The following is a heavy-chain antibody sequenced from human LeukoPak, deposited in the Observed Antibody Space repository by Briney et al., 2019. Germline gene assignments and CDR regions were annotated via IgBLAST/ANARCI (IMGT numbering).Heavy chain of an antibody. CDR3: AKALFGDRRVGAFDI. J-gene: IGHJ3*02. Sequence: GGSLRLSCAASGFTFSRYGMSWVRQAPGKGLEWVSAISGSGGSTYYADSVKGRFTISSDNSKNTLYLQMNSLRAEDTAIYYCAKALFGDRRVGAFDIWGLGTMLTVSS. D-gene: IGHD3-10*02. V-gene: IGHV3-23*01. CDR2: ISGSGGST. CDR1: GFTFSRYG.